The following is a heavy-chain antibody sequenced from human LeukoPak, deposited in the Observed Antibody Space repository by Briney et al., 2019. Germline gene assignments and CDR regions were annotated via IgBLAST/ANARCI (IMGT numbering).Heavy chain of an antibody. Sequence: SVKVSCKASGGTFSSYAISWVRQAPGQGLGWMGGIIPIFGTANYAQKFQGRVTITADESTSTAYMELSSLRSEDTAVYYCARALLSIAAAGTFYYGMDVWGQGTTVTVSS. V-gene: IGHV1-69*13. CDR1: GGTFSSYA. CDR2: IIPIFGTA. D-gene: IGHD6-13*01. CDR3: ARALLSIAAAGTFYYGMDV. J-gene: IGHJ6*02.